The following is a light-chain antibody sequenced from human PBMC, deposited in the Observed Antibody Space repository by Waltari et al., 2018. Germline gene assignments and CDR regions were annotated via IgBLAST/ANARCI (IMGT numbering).Light chain of an antibody. CDR2: SAS. CDR1: QTGSSD. CDR3: QQNYASPFT. Sequence: DIQMTQSPSSLSASIGDRVLITCRASQTGSSDLHWYQQRPGTAPKLLIYSASTLQRGVPSRFSGSGSGTDFTLTINNLQPDDFATYFCQQNYASPFTFGQGTTLDMK. J-gene: IGKJ2*01. V-gene: IGKV1-39*01.